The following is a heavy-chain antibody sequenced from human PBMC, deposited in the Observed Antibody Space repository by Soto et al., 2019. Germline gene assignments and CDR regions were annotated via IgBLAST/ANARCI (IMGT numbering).Heavy chain of an antibody. V-gene: IGHV3-21*01. CDR2: ISSSSSYI. D-gene: IGHD3-22*01. CDR3: ARSNYYYDSSGYYSPLGY. Sequence: GGSLRLSCASSGFTFSSYSMNLVRQAPGKGLEWVSSISSSSSYIYYADSVKGRFTISRDNAKNSLYLQMNSLRAEDTAVYYCARSNYYYDSSGYYSPLGYWGQGTLVTVSS. CDR1: GFTFSSYS. J-gene: IGHJ4*02.